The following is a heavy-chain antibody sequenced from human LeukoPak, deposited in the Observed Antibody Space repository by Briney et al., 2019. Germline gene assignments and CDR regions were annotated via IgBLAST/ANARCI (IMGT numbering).Heavy chain of an antibody. Sequence: PSETLYLTCTVSGGSISGYYWSWSRQPPGKGVEWIGNLYYMRGAWYKSSLKSRVTTSVDTSRNEFSLKLSSVTAADTAVYYCAKDMSSIVVVISNAFDIWGQGTMVTVSS. V-gene: IGHV4-59*01. D-gene: IGHD3-22*01. CDR3: AKDMSSIVVVISNAFDI. J-gene: IGHJ3*02. CDR2: LYYMRGA. CDR1: GGSISGYY.